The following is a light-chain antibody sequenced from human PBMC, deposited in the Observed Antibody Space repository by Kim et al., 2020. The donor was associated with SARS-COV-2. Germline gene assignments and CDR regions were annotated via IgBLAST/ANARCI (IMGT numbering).Light chain of an antibody. CDR3: NSYTSSSTRV. Sequence: QSITISCTGTNTDVGGYNYVSWYQQHPGEAPKLMIYDVTKRPSGVSNRFSGSKSANTASLTISGLQAEDEADYYCNSYTSSSTRVFGTGTKVTVL. CDR2: DVT. J-gene: IGLJ1*01. CDR1: NTDVGGYNY. V-gene: IGLV2-14*03.